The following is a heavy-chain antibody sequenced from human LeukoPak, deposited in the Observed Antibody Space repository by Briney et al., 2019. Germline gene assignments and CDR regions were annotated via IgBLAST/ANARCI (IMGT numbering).Heavy chain of an antibody. Sequence: GGSLRLSCAASGFTFSDYYMTWIRQAPGKGLEWVSFISSSGDNTKYADSVKGRFTISRDNAKNLLYLQMNSLRAEDTAVYYCARAHNWNYYPWGQGTLVTVSS. D-gene: IGHD1-7*01. CDR3: ARAHNWNYYP. CDR2: ISSSGDNT. J-gene: IGHJ5*02. V-gene: IGHV3-11*05. CDR1: GFTFSDYY.